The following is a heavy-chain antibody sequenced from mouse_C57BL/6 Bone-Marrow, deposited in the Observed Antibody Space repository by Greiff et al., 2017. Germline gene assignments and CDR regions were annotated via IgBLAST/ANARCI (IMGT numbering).Heavy chain of an antibody. CDR1: GFSLTSYG. CDR2: IWSGGST. CDR3: ARTYGYVFFDY. Sequence: VQLQQSGPGLVQPSQSLSITCTVSGFSLTSYGVHWVRQSPGKGLEWLGVIWSGGSTDYNAAFISRLSISKDNSKSQVFFKMNSLQADDTAIYYCARTYGYVFFDYWGQGTTLTVSS. D-gene: IGHD2-2*01. J-gene: IGHJ2*01. V-gene: IGHV2-2*01.